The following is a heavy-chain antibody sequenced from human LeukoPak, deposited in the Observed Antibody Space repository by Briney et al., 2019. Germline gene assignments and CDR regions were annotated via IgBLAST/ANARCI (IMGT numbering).Heavy chain of an antibody. J-gene: IGHJ6*02. CDR1: GFTFSSYS. Sequence: KPGGSLRLSCAASGFTFSSYSMNWVRQAPGKGLEWVSSISSSSSYIYYADSVKGRFTISRDNAKNSLYLQMNSLRAEDTAVYYCARVGDYGSGSYYYYYYGMDVWGQGTTVTVSS. V-gene: IGHV3-21*01. CDR2: ISSSSSYI. CDR3: ARVGDYGSGSYYYYYYGMDV. D-gene: IGHD3-10*01.